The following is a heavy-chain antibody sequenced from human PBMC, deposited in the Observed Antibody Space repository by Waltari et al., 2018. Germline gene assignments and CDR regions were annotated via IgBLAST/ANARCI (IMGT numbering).Heavy chain of an antibody. Sequence: QVQLQESGPGRVKPSETLSLTCTVSGASITTYYYSGSRQSPGKGLQWIGSLYYTGTAYYNPSLKSRVTISLDTSKNQFSLSLTSVTTADTAVYYCARDYPAAHVFDYWGQGTVVAVSS. CDR2: LYYTGTA. D-gene: IGHD2-15*01. J-gene: IGHJ4*02. CDR1: GASITTYY. V-gene: IGHV4-59*01. CDR3: ARDYPAAHVFDY.